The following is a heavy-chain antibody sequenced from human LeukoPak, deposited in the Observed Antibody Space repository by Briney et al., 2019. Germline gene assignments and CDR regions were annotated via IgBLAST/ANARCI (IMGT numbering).Heavy chain of an antibody. Sequence: PGGSLRLSCAASGFTLSSYWMHWVRQAPGKGLEWVSAISGSGGSTYYADSVKGRFTISRDNAKNSLYLQMNSLRAEDTAVYYCARLNSGYVTFDYWGQGTLVTVSS. J-gene: IGHJ4*02. V-gene: IGHV3-23*01. CDR2: ISGSGGST. CDR3: ARLNSGYVTFDY. CDR1: GFTLSSYW. D-gene: IGHD5-12*01.